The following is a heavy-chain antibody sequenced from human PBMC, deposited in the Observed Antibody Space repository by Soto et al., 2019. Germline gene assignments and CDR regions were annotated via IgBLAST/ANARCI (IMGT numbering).Heavy chain of an antibody. CDR3: ARVVSITLDAFDM. J-gene: IGHJ3*02. CDR1: GGTLRSHL. Sequence: PSATLSHTSPVSGGTLRSHLWIWLRLPPGKRLEWIGYIYASGSTYYNPSLKSRVSISVDTSKNQFSLKVNSVTAADTAVYYCARVVSITLDAFDMWGQATRVIVS. D-gene: IGHD3-10*01. CDR2: IYASGST. V-gene: IGHV4-59*11.